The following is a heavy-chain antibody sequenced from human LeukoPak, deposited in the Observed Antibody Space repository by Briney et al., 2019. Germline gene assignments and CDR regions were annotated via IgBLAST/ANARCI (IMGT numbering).Heavy chain of an antibody. CDR2: ISGSGGVT. Sequence: PGGSPRLSCAASGITFNNYAMSWVRQAPGKGLEWVSDISGSGGVTHYADSVKGRFTISRDNSKNTLYLQMNSLRAEDTAVYYCAKSVGWVKYYFDYWGQGTLVTVSS. D-gene: IGHD6-19*01. CDR3: AKSVGWVKYYFDY. J-gene: IGHJ4*02. V-gene: IGHV3-23*01. CDR1: GITFNNYA.